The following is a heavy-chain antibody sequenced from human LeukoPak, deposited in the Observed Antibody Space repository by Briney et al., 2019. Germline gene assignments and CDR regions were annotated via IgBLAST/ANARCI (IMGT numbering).Heavy chain of an antibody. CDR1: GYTFTSYD. CDR2: MNPNSGNT. V-gene: IGHV1-8*01. J-gene: IGHJ6*03. CDR3: ARVFTFWSGYLSSAPGNYYYIDV. D-gene: IGHD3-3*01. Sequence: ASVKVSCKASGYTFTSYDINWVRQATGQGLEWMGWMNPNSGNTGYAQKFQGRVTMTRNTSISTAYMELSSLRSEDTAVYYCARVFTFWSGYLSSAPGNYYYIDVWGKGTTVTVSS.